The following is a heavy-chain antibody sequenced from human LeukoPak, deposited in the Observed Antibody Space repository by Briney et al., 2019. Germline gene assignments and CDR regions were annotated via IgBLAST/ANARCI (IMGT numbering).Heavy chain of an antibody. J-gene: IGHJ4*02. CDR3: VKDLSYESSGHVLEY. CDR1: GFTFEDYT. Sequence: GGSLRLSYVASGFTFEDYTMHWVRQAPGKTLEWVSLISWDGTTYYTDSVKGRFTISRDNSKNSPYLQMDTLRSEDTAFYYCVKDLSYESSGHVLEYWGQGTLVTVSS. CDR2: ISWDGTT. D-gene: IGHD3-22*01. V-gene: IGHV3-43*01.